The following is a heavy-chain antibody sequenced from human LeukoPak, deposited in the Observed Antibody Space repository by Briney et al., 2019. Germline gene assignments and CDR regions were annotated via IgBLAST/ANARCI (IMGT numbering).Heavy chain of an antibody. CDR3: ARDTALGLRKPNYYMDV. D-gene: IGHD5-12*01. J-gene: IGHJ6*03. Sequence: DSVKVSCKASRYTFTGYYMHWVRQAPGQGVEWMGWINPNSGGTHYAQKFQGRVTMTSDTSISTAYMELSRLRSDDTAVYYCARDTALGLRKPNYYMDVWGKGTTVTVSS. V-gene: IGHV1-2*02. CDR2: INPNSGGT. CDR1: RYTFTGYY.